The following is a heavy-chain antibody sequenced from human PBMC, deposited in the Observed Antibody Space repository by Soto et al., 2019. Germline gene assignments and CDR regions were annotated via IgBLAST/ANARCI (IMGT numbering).Heavy chain of an antibody. CDR1: GYLISSGYY. CDR3: ARDGGTGPGYSSSWYYYCGMDV. Sequence: SETLSLTCSVSGYLISSGYYWGWVRQTPGKGLEWLGSIDYSGKTYKNPSLKSRVSASVDLSQNQFSLNLRSVTAADTAVYYCARDGGTGPGYSSSWYYYCGMDVWGQGTTVNVSS. J-gene: IGHJ6*02. V-gene: IGHV4-38-2*02. CDR2: IDYSGKT. D-gene: IGHD6-13*01.